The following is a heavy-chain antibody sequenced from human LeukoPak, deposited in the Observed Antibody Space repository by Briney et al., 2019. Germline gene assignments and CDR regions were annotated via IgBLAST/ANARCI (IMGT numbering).Heavy chain of an antibody. J-gene: IGHJ4*02. Sequence: SQTLSLTCAISGDSVSSSSAAWNWIRQSPSRGLEWLGRTYYRSKWYNDYAVSVRSRITVNPDTSKNQFSLQLNSVTPEDTAVYYCAREDYGGKSGTYFDYWGQGTLVTASS. D-gene: IGHD4-23*01. CDR2: TYYRSKWYN. CDR1: GDSVSSSSAA. V-gene: IGHV6-1*01. CDR3: AREDYGGKSGTYFDY.